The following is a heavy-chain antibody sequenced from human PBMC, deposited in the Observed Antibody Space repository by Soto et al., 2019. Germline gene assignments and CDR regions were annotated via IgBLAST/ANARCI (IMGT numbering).Heavy chain of an antibody. J-gene: IGHJ4*02. D-gene: IGHD3-22*01. CDR3: ARGGWYYYNSSAYYLFDY. CDR1: GFTFSSYW. CDR2: INSDGSST. V-gene: IGHV3-74*01. Sequence: VGSLRLPYAASGFTFSSYWMHWVRQAPGKGLVWVSRINSDGSSTSYADSVQGRFTISRDNAKNTLYLQVNSLRAEDTAVYYCARGGWYYYNSSAYYLFDYWGQGTLDTVSS.